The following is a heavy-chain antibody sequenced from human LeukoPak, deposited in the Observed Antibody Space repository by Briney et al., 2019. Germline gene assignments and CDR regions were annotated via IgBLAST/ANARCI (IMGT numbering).Heavy chain of an antibody. CDR2: IYYSGST. J-gene: IGHJ4*02. V-gene: IGHV4-59*08. Sequence: SETLSLTCTVSGGSISSYYWSWIRQPPGKGLEWIGYIYYSGSTNYNPSLKSRVTISVDTSKNQYSLKLSSVTAADTAVYYCASWETEKSDEATRGAYPRPFDYWGQGTLVTVSS. CDR1: GGSISSYY. CDR3: ASWETEKSDEATRGAYPRPFDY. D-gene: IGHD1-26*01.